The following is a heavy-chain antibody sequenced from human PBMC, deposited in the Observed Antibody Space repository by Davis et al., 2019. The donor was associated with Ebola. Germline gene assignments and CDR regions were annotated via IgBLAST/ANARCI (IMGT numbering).Heavy chain of an antibody. V-gene: IGHV3-23*01. J-gene: IGHJ4*02. Sequence: GESLKISCAGSGFTLSTYAMNWVRQAPGKGLEWVSGISDGGTNTYYADSVRGRFTISRDNSKSTLYLQMNSLRVEDTAVYYCAKGCSGTTNCYVDYWGQGTLVTVSP. CDR3: AKGCSGTTNCYVDY. CDR2: ISDGGTNT. D-gene: IGHD2-2*01. CDR1: GFTLSTYA.